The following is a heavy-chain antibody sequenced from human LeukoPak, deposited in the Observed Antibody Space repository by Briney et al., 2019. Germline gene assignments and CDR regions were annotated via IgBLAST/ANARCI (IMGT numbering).Heavy chain of an antibody. V-gene: IGHV3-7*01. Sequence: PGGSLRLSCSASGFTFSNHWMNWVRQAPGKGLEWVANINKDGSEKNYVDSVKGRFTISSDNAKNSLYLQMNYLRPEDTAVYYCARQDHGPDYWGQGTLVTVSS. CDR2: INKDGSEK. D-gene: IGHD1-14*01. J-gene: IGHJ4*02. CDR3: ARQDHGPDY. CDR1: GFTFSNHW.